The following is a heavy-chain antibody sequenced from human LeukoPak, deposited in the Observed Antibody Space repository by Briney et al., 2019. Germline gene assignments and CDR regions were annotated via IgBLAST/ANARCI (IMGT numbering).Heavy chain of an antibody. CDR1: GFTFSSYA. V-gene: IGHV3-23*01. CDR3: AKDLGYYDSSGYYPTLDY. CDR2: ISGSGGST. D-gene: IGHD3-22*01. Sequence: PGGSLRLSCAASGFTFSSYAMSWVRQAPGKGLEWVSAISGSGGSTYYADSVKGRFTISRDNSKNTLYLQMNSLRAEDTAVYYCAKDLGYYDSSGYYPTLDYWGQGTLVTVSS. J-gene: IGHJ4*02.